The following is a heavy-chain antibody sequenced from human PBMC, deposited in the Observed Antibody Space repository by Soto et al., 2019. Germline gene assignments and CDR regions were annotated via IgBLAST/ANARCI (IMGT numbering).Heavy chain of an antibody. CDR3: ARGGYSSSYRLDY. CDR1: GGTFSSYA. CDR2: IMPIIGTA. V-gene: IGHV1-69*13. D-gene: IGHD6-6*01. J-gene: IGHJ4*02. Sequence: SVKVSCKASGGTFSSYAINWVRQLPGQGLEWMGGIMPIIGTANYAQKFQGRVTITADESTSTAYMELSSLRSEDTAVYYCARGGYSSSYRLDYWGQGTLVTVS.